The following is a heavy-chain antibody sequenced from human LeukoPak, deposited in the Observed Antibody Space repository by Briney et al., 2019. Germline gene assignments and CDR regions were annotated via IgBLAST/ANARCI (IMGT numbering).Heavy chain of an antibody. CDR3: ASERSDYYDSSVAFDI. Sequence: SVKVSCKASGGTFSSYAISWVRQAPGQGLEWMGGIIPIFGTANYAQKFQGRVTITTDKSTSTDYMELSSLRSEDTAVYYCASERSDYYDSSVAFDIWGQGTMVTVSS. D-gene: IGHD3-22*01. CDR2: IIPIFGTA. CDR1: GGTFSSYA. V-gene: IGHV1-69*05. J-gene: IGHJ3*02.